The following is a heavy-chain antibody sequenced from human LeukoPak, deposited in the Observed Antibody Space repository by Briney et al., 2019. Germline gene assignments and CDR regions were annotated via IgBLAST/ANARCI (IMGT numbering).Heavy chain of an antibody. V-gene: IGHV4-31*03. CDR1: GGSISSGGYY. Sequence: SETLSLTCTVSGGSISSGGYYWSWIRQHPGKGLEWIGYIYYSGSTYYNPSLKSRVTISVDTSKNQFSLKLSSVTAADTAVNYCARFSSGENYFDYWGQGTLVTVSS. CDR3: ARFSSGENYFDY. CDR2: IYYSGST. J-gene: IGHJ4*02. D-gene: IGHD3-10*01.